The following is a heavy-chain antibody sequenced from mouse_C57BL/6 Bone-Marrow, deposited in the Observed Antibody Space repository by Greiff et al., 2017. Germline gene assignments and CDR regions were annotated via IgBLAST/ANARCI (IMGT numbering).Heavy chain of an antibody. CDR1: GYTFTSYW. CDR2: INPSNGGT. J-gene: IGHJ4*01. V-gene: IGHV1-53*01. CDR3: ARGYYYSSSYEDYAMDY. D-gene: IGHD1-1*01. Sequence: QVQLQQPGPELVKPGASVKLSCKASGYTFTSYWMHWVKQRPGQGLEWIGNINPSNGGTNYNEKFKSKATLTVDKSSSTAYMQLSSLTSEDSAVYYCARGYYYSSSYEDYAMDYWGQGTSVTVSS.